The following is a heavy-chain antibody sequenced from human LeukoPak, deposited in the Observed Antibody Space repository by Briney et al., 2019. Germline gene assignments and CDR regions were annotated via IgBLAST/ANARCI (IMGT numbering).Heavy chain of an antibody. Sequence: GGSLRLSCAASGFTFDDYAMHWVRQAPGKGLEWVSGISWNSGSIGYADSVKGRFTISRDNAKNSLYLQMNSLRAEDMALYYCAKDEGRYSYGFLDAFDFWGQGTMLTVSS. J-gene: IGHJ3*01. CDR1: GFTFDDYA. V-gene: IGHV3-9*03. CDR2: ISWNSGSI. CDR3: AKDEGRYSYGFLDAFDF. D-gene: IGHD5-18*01.